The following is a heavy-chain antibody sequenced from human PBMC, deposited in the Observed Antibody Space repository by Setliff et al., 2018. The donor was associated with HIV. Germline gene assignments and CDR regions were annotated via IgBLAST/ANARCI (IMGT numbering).Heavy chain of an antibody. Sequence: SETLSLTCTVSGGSITSNYWSWIRQPPGKGLEWIGYIYYRGGTNYNPSLKSRVTISLDTSKNQFSLKMTSVTAADTAVYYCARGEVAVLKPDYYYMDVWGKGTTVTVSS. V-gene: IGHV4-59*01. D-gene: IGHD6-19*01. J-gene: IGHJ6*03. CDR2: IYYRGGT. CDR1: GGSITSNY. CDR3: ARGEVAVLKPDYYYMDV.